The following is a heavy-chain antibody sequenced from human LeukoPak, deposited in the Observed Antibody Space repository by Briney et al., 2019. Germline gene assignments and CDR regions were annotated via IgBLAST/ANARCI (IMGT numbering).Heavy chain of an antibody. D-gene: IGHD6-19*01. Sequence: NSSETLSLTCTVSGGSISSYYWSWIRQPPGKGLEWIGYIYYSGSTNYNPSLKSRVTISVDTSKNQFSLKLSSVTAADTAVYYCARGSGSGWYNWFDPWGQGTLVTVSS. J-gene: IGHJ5*02. CDR1: GGSISSYY. V-gene: IGHV4-59*01. CDR3: ARGSGSGWYNWFDP. CDR2: IYYSGST.